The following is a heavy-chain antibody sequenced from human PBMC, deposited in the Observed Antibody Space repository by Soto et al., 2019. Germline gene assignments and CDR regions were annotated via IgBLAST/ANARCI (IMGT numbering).Heavy chain of an antibody. CDR2: LWYDGDDK. CDR3: VRGPYYGLYYFDS. CDR1: GFTIGSYG. V-gene: IGHV3-33*01. Sequence: QVLLVESGGGVVQPGTSLRLSCAASGFTIGSYGMHWVRQAPGKGLEWVAGLWYDGDDKYYGDSVTGRLTISRDNSRNTLYLQMNSLRAEDTAVYYCVRGPYYGLYYFDSWGQGTLVTVSS. J-gene: IGHJ4*02. D-gene: IGHD3-10*01.